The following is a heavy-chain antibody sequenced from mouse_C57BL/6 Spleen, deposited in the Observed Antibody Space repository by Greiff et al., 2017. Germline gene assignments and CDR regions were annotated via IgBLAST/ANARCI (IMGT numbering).Heavy chain of an antibody. Sequence: EVQGVESGGGLVKPGGSLKLSCAASGFTFSSYAMSWVRQTPEKRLEWVATISDGGSYTYYPDNVKGRFTISRDNAKNNLYLQMSHLKSEDTAMYYCARDSYDYPPWFAYWGQGTLVTVSA. D-gene: IGHD2-4*01. J-gene: IGHJ3*01. V-gene: IGHV5-4*01. CDR1: GFTFSSYA. CDR2: ISDGGSYT. CDR3: ARDSYDYPPWFAY.